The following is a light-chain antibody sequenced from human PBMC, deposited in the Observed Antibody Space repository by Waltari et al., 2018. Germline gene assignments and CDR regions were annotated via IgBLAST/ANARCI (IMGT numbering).Light chain of an antibody. CDR2: RSD. V-gene: IGLV1-44*01. Sequence: QSVLSQPPSASGPPGQRVTIPCAGRPSNIGNNVVNRYQQVPGKAPKLLIYRSDLRPSGVPARFSASKSGTSASLAISGLQSEDEADYYCAAWDDSLNGHWVFGGGTKVTV. J-gene: IGLJ3*02. CDR3: AAWDDSLNGHWV. CDR1: PSNIGNNV.